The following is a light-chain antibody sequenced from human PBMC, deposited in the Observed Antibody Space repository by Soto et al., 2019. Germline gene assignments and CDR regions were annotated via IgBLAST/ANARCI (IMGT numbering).Light chain of an antibody. V-gene: IGKV1-39*01. J-gene: IGKJ2*01. Sequence: DIQMTQSPSSLSASVGDRVTITCRASQTISTYLNWYQQKRGKAPKLLIYAASSLQSGVPSRFSGSGSRTDFTLTISSLQPEDFATYFYQQSHRIPYIFSQGTKLQLK. CDR1: QTISTY. CDR3: QQSHRIPYI. CDR2: AAS.